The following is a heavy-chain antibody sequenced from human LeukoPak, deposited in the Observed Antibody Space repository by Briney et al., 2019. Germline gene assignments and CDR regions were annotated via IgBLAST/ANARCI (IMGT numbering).Heavy chain of an antibody. J-gene: IGHJ4*02. CDR2: ISTYNGDT. CDR3: ARDPSNSSGWRAWGDY. CDR1: GYSFTKYG. V-gene: IGHV1-18*01. Sequence: ASVKVSCKASGYSFTKYGINWVRQAPGQGLEWMGWISTYNGDTKNAQKFQGRVTMTTDTSTSTAYMELRSLRSDDTAVYYCARDPSNSSGWRAWGDYWGQGILDTVSS. D-gene: IGHD6-25*01.